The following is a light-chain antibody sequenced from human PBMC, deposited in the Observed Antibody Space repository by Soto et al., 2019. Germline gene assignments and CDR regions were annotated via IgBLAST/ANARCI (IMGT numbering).Light chain of an antibody. CDR3: QQSDSTPYT. Sequence: DIQMTPSPSSLSASVGDRVTITCRASQTISTYLNWYQQKPGKAPRLLIYDASSFLSGVPSRFSGSGSGTAFTLTIASLQPEEFSTDDCQQSDSTPYTFGQGTKVEI. CDR1: QTISTY. J-gene: IGKJ2*01. CDR2: DAS. V-gene: IGKV1-39*01.